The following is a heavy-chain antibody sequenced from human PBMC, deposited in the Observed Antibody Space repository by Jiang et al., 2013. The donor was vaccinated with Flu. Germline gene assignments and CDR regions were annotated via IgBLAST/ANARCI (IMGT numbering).Heavy chain of an antibody. CDR1: GYSFTSYW. V-gene: IGHV5-10-1*01. D-gene: IGHD1-26*01. CDR2: IDPSDSYT. Sequence: GSGYSFTSYWISWVPRCPGKGLEWMGRIDPSDSYTNYSPSFQGHVTISADKSISTAYLQWSSLKASDTAIYYCARESTRSYWFDPWGQGTLVTVAS. CDR3: ARESTRSYWFDP. J-gene: IGHJ5*02.